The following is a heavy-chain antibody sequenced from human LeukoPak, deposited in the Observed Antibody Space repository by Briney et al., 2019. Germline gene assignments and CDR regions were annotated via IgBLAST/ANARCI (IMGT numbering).Heavy chain of an antibody. CDR3: ARGRRGYYDSSVGYFDY. V-gene: IGHV5-51*01. J-gene: IGHJ4*02. CDR1: GYRFTSYW. Sequence: GAPLKISCKGSGYRFTSYWIGWVRQMPGKGLEWMGIIYPGDSDTRYSPSFQGQVTISADKSISTAYLQWSSLKASDTAMYYCARGRRGYYDSSVGYFDYWGQGTLVTVSS. CDR2: IYPGDSDT. D-gene: IGHD3-22*01.